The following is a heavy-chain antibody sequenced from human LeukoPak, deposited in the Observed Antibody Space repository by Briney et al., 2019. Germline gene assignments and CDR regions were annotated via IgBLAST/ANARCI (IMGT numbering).Heavy chain of an antibody. CDR3: ARDEGQQLVVDY. V-gene: IGHV1-46*01. D-gene: IGHD6-13*01. J-gene: IGHJ4*02. CDR2: FNPSTDST. Sequence: ASVKVSCKASGFTFSSYYLHWVRQAPGQGLEWMGIFNPSTDSTTYAQKFQGRVTMTRDTSTSTVYMELSSLRSEDTAVYYCARDEGQQLVVDYWGQGTLVTVSS. CDR1: GFTFSSYY.